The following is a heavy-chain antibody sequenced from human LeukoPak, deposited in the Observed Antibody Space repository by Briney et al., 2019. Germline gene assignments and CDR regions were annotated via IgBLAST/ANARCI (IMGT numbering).Heavy chain of an antibody. CDR1: GFTFTSYY. Sequence: ASVKVSCKASGFTFTSYYIHWVRQAPGQGLEWMGIINPTGGSVTYAQKFQGRVTMTRDTSTSTVYMELSSLRSEDTAVYYCATSPSWYEAFDIWGQGTMVTVSS. CDR2: INPTGGSV. D-gene: IGHD6-13*01. V-gene: IGHV1-46*01. J-gene: IGHJ3*02. CDR3: ATSPSWYEAFDI.